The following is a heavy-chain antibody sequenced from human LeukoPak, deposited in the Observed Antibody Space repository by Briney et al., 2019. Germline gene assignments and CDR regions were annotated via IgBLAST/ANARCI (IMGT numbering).Heavy chain of an antibody. CDR2: INHSGST. D-gene: IGHD2-15*01. V-gene: IGHV4-34*01. CDR3: ARAYSPWGYYYMDV. J-gene: IGHJ6*03. Sequence: SETLSLTCAVCGSSFSGYYWSWIRQPPGKAREGIGEINHSGSTNYNPSLERRVNISVDTSKNQFSLKLSPVTAADTAVYYCARAYSPWGYYYMDVWGKGTTVTVSS. CDR1: GSSFSGYY.